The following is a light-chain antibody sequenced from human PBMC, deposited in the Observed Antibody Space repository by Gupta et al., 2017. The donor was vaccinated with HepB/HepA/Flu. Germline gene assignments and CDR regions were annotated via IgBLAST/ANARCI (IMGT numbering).Light chain of an antibody. Sequence: DIQMTQFPSTLSASIGDRDTITCRASDNVNRWLAWYQQKPGRAPKLQINQASNLENGVSSRFRGSGSGTEFTLTISSLQPDDFATYYCQHVHSSPWTFGQGTKVEVK. J-gene: IGKJ1*01. CDR1: DNVNRW. CDR2: QAS. V-gene: IGKV1-5*03. CDR3: QHVHSSPWT.